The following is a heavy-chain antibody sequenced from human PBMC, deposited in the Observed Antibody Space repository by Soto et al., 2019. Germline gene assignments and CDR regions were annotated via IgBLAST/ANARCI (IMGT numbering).Heavy chain of an antibody. V-gene: IGHV3-33*01. Sequence: GGSLRLSCAASGFTFSSYGMHWVRQAPGKGLEWVAVIWYDGSNKYYADSVKGRFTISRDNSKNTLYLQMNSLRAEDTAGYYCARDSSVTTYYYYYMDVWGKGTTVTVS. D-gene: IGHD4-17*01. J-gene: IGHJ6*03. CDR2: IWYDGSNK. CDR1: GFTFSSYG. CDR3: ARDSSVTTYYYYYMDV.